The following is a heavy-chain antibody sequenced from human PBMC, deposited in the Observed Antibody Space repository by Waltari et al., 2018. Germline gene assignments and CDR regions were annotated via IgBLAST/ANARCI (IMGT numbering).Heavy chain of an antibody. Sequence: QGQLQQWGAGLWTPSETLALTGAVSGGSFRGYYWSWNRQPPGKGLEWIGEINHSGSTNYNPSLKSRVTISVDTSKNQFSMKLSSVTAADTAVYYCARSGSYPPYYYYGMDVWGQGTTVTVSS. V-gene: IGHV4-34*01. CDR1: GGSFRGYY. D-gene: IGHD1-26*01. CDR3: ARSGSYPPYYYYGMDV. CDR2: INHSGST. J-gene: IGHJ6*02.